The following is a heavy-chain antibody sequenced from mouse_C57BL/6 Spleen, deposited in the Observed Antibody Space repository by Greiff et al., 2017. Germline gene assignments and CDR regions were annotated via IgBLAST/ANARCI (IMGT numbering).Heavy chain of an antibody. CDR1: GYTFTNYW. V-gene: IGHV1-63*01. J-gene: IGHJ4*01. CDR2: IYPGGGYT. D-gene: IGHD2-4*01. CDR3: ARWGDYDGRDYYAMDY. Sequence: VQLQESGAELVRPGTSVKMSCKASGYTFTNYWIGWAKQRPGHGLAWIGDIYPGGGYTNYNEKFKGKATLTADKSSSTAYMKFSSLTSEDSAIDCCARWGDYDGRDYYAMDYWGQGTSVTVSS.